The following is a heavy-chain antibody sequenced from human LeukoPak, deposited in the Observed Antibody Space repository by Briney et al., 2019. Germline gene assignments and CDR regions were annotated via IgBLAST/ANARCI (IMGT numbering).Heavy chain of an antibody. CDR1: GGSFSGYY. J-gene: IGHJ6*02. V-gene: IGHV4-34*01. CDR2: INHSGST. CDR3: ARARRLANYYYYGMDV. Sequence: SETLSLTCAVYGGSFSGYYWSWIRQPAGKGLEWIGEINHSGSTNYNPSLKSRVTISVDTSKNQFSLKLSSVTAADTAVYYCARARRLANYYYYGMDVWGQGTTVTVSS. D-gene: IGHD1-1*01.